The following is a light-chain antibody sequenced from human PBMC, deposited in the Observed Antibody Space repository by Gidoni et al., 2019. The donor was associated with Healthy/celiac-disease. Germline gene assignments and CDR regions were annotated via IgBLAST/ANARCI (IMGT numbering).Light chain of an antibody. J-gene: IGKJ4*01. Sequence: DIQMPQSPSSLSASVGDRVTITCRASQSISSYLNWYQQKPGKAPKLLIYAASSLQSGVPSRFSGSGSGTDFTLTISSLQPEDFATYDCQQSYSTLARTFGGGTKVEIK. CDR2: AAS. CDR3: QQSYSTLART. V-gene: IGKV1-39*01. CDR1: QSISSY.